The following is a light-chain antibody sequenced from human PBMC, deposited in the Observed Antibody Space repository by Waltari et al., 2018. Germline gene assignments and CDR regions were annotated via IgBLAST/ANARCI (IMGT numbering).Light chain of an antibody. CDR2: AKY. Sequence: SVLTQPPSVSAAPGQQVNISCSGSSSTIGNNYVAWLQQLPGRAPKPLMYAKYKRPSGGPCRFSGSRSGTSATLGITGLQTGDEAVYYCGTWDTSLSPGEVFGGGTKLTVL. CDR3: GTWDTSLSPGEV. CDR1: SSTIGNNY. V-gene: IGLV1-51*01. J-gene: IGLJ2*01.